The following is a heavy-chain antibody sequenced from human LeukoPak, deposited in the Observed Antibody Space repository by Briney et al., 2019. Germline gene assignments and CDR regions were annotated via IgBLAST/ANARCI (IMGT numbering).Heavy chain of an antibody. V-gene: IGHV3-7*01. CDR2: IKQDGSEK. J-gene: IGHJ4*02. D-gene: IGHD3-3*01. CDR1: GFTFSSYW. Sequence: GGSLRLSCAASGFTFSSYWMSWVRQAPGKGLEWVANIKQDGSEKYYVDSVKGRFTISRDNAKNSLYLQMNSLRAEDTAVYYCARGGGDSWSAYYSGYYFDYWGQGTLVTVSS. CDR3: ARGGGDSWSAYYSGYYFDY.